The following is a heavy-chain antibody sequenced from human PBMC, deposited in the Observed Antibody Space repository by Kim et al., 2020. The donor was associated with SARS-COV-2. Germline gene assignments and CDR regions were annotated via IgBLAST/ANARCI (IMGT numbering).Heavy chain of an antibody. J-gene: IGHJ6*02. V-gene: IGHV3-21*01. D-gene: IGHD3-3*01. CDR3: ARSTFLEWFDMDV. Sequence: YADSVKGRFTISRDNAKNSLYLQMNSLRAEDTAVYYCARSTFLEWFDMDVWGQGTTVTVSS.